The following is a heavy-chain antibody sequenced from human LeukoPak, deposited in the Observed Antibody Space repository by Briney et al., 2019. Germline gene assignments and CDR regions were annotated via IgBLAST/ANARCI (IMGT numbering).Heavy chain of an antibody. CDR1: EFTFSSYG. D-gene: IGHD3-22*01. CDR2: ISASGTST. V-gene: IGHV3-23*01. Sequence: PGGSLRPSCAASEFTFSSYGMSWVRQAPGKGLEWVSGISASGTSTYDADSVKGRFTISRDNSKNTLYLQMNSLRAEDTAVYYCAKSSIFYDSSGYYVGEKYYFDYWGQGTLVTVSS. CDR3: AKSSIFYDSSGYYVGEKYYFDY. J-gene: IGHJ4*02.